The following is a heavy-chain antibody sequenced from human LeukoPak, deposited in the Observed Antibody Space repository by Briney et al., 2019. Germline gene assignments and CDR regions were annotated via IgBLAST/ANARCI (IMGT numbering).Heavy chain of an antibody. J-gene: IGHJ5*02. Sequence: SETLSLTCTVSGGSISSYYWSWIRQPAGKGLERIGRIYTSGSTNYNPSLKSRVTMSVDTSKNQFSLKLSSVTAADTAVYYCARDCLVVVPAAILNWFDPWGQGTLVTVSS. V-gene: IGHV4-4*07. CDR1: GGSISSYY. CDR3: ARDCLVVVPAAILNWFDP. CDR2: IYTSGST. D-gene: IGHD2-2*01.